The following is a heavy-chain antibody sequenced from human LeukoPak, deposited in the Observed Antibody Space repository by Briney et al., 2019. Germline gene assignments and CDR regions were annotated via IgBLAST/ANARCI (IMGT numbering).Heavy chain of an antibody. D-gene: IGHD6-6*01. CDR3: ATRSSTLAAARCFDD. J-gene: IGHJ4*03. Sequence: SETLSLTCAVHGESFSAYFWSWIRHVPGRGLEWLVEIDHRGSSNYNPPLKSRATTSVDTSKNHFSLSLTSVSAADTAVSYCATRSSTLAAARCFDDWGQGTVVTVSS. CDR1: GESFSAYF. CDR2: IDHRGSS. V-gene: IGHV4-34*01.